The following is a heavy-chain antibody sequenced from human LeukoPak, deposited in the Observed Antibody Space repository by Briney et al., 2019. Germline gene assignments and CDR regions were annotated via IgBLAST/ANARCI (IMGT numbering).Heavy chain of an antibody. J-gene: IGHJ4*02. CDR3: AKAHAFTMIVVVIRYYFDY. CDR1: GFTFSSYA. V-gene: IGHV3-23*01. Sequence: GGSLRLSCAASGFTFSSYAMSWVRQAPGKGLEWVSAISGSGGSTYYADSAKGRFTISRDNSKNTLYLQMNSLRAEDTAVYYCAKAHAFTMIVVVIRYYFDYWGQGTLVTVSS. D-gene: IGHD3-22*01. CDR2: ISGSGGST.